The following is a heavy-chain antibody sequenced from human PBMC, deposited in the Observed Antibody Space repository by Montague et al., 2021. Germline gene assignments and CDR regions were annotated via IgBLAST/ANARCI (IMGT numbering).Heavy chain of an antibody. Sequence: TLSLTCSVSGGSIISGGFYWSWIRQHPGKGPEWIGSIYDSGSTNYNPSLKSRLTLSRDTSKNQVSLRLTSVTAAETAVYYCARSGGYCSGGRCDTFDYWGQGTLVTVSS. CDR1: GGSIISGGFY. CDR3: ARSGGYCSGGRCDTFDY. J-gene: IGHJ4*02. D-gene: IGHD2-15*01. V-gene: IGHV4-31*03. CDR2: IYDSGST.